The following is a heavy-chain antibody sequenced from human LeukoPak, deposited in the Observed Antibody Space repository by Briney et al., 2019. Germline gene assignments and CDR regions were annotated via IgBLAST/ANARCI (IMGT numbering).Heavy chain of an antibody. D-gene: IGHD3-16*01. V-gene: IGHV3-48*04. J-gene: IGHJ6*02. Sequence: GSLRLSCAASGFTFNSYGMNWIRPAPGKGLEWGSYISSSSSNIDYAGSVKGRFTISRDNAKNSLYLQMNSLRAEDTAVYYCARVRSMSTTPYMDVWGRGATVTVSS. CDR2: ISSSSSNI. CDR3: ARVRSMSTTPYMDV. CDR1: GFTFNSYG.